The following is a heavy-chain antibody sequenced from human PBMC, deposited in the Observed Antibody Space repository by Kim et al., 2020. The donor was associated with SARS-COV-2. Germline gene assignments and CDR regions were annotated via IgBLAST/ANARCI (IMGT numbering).Heavy chain of an antibody. V-gene: IGHV4-39*01. CDR3: ARRPRDILTGYFNP. J-gene: IGHJ5*02. Sequence: SETLSLTCTVSGGSISSSSYYWGWIRQPPGKGLEWIGSIYYSGSTYYNPSLKSRVTISVDTSKNQFSLKLSSVTAADTAVYYCARRPRDILTGYFNPWGQGTLVTVSS. CDR2: IYYSGST. D-gene: IGHD3-9*01. CDR1: GGSISSSSYY.